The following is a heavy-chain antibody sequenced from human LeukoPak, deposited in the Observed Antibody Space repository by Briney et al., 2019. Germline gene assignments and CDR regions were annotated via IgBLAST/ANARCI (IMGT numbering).Heavy chain of an antibody. D-gene: IGHD4-17*01. Sequence: GASLKISCETSGYNFLTFWIAWVRQMPGKGLEWMGVIYPGDSDTRYSPSFQGQVSISVDTSLSTAYLQWRSLRAADTARYYCARRLDYDSTYNYMDDWGIGTSVIVS. CDR2: IYPGDSDT. CDR3: ARRLDYDSTYNYMDD. V-gene: IGHV5-51*01. CDR1: GYNFLTFW. J-gene: IGHJ6*03.